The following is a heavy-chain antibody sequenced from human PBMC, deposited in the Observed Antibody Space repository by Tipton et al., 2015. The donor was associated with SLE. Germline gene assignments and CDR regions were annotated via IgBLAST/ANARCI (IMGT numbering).Heavy chain of an antibody. CDR3: ARRRGSRYSFDI. CDR2: IFPDDSDT. Sequence: VQLVQSGAEVKKPGESLKISCKGSGYIFPNYWIGWVRQMPGKGLEWMGLIFPDDSDTRYSPSFQGNVTISADKSFTTAYLQWGSLKASDTAMYYCARRRGSRYSFDIWGQGTMVTVSS. J-gene: IGHJ3*02. CDR1: GYIFPNYW. D-gene: IGHD3-10*01. V-gene: IGHV5-51*03.